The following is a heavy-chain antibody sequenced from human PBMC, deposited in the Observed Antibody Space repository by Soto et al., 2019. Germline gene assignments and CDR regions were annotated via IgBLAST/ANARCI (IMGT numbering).Heavy chain of an antibody. Sequence: QVQLVESGGGVVQPGRSLRLSCAASGFTFSSYAMHWVRQAQGKGLEWVAVISYDGSNKYYADSVKGRFTISRDNSKNTLYLQMNSLRAEDTAVYYFAREVVAPTLSPNFDYWGQGTLVTVSS. CDR1: GFTFSSYA. CDR2: ISYDGSNK. J-gene: IGHJ4*02. CDR3: AREVVAPTLSPNFDY. V-gene: IGHV3-30-3*01. D-gene: IGHD2-15*01.